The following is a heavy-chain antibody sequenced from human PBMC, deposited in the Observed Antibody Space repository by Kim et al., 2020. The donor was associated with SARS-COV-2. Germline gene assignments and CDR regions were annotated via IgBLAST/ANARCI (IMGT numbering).Heavy chain of an antibody. Sequence: SQTLSLTCAISGDSISSNSAVWNWIRQSPSRGLEWLGRTYYRSKWFREYAVSVKGRTTINPDTSKNKFSLQLNSVTPEDTAVYYCTRVVVGVGWFDPWGQGTLVTVSS. J-gene: IGHJ5*02. CDR3: TRVVVGVGWFDP. D-gene: IGHD2-15*01. CDR2: TYYRSKWFR. CDR1: GDSISSNSAV. V-gene: IGHV6-1*01.